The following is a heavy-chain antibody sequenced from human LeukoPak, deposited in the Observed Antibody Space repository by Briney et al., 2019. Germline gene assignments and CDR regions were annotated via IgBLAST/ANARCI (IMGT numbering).Heavy chain of an antibody. J-gene: IGHJ4*02. D-gene: IGHD2-2*01. Sequence: GGSLRLSCAASGFTFSSYAMSWVRQAPGKGLEWVSAISGSGGSTYYADSVKGRFTISRDNSKNTLYLQMNSLGAEDTAVYYCAKRCSSTSCRYYWGQGTLVTVSS. V-gene: IGHV3-23*01. CDR2: ISGSGGST. CDR1: GFTFSSYA. CDR3: AKRCSSTSCRYY.